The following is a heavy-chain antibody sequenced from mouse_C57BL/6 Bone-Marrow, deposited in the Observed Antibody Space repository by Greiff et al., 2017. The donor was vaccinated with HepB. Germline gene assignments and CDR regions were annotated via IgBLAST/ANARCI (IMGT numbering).Heavy chain of an antibody. CDR1: GYAFSSSW. V-gene: IGHV1-82*01. J-gene: IGHJ3*01. CDR3: GRGSSGYEAY. CDR2: IYPGDGDT. Sequence: HVQLQQSGPELVKPGASVKISCKASGYAFSSSWMNWVKQRPGKGLEWIGQIYPGDGDTNYNGKFKCTATLTADKSSSKAYMQLSSLTSEDSAVYFCGRGSSGYEAYWGKGTLVTVSA. D-gene: IGHD3-2*02.